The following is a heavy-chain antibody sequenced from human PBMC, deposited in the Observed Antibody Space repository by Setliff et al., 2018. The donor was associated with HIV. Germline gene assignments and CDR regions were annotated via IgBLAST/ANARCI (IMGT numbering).Heavy chain of an antibody. V-gene: IGHV3-48*03. J-gene: IGHJ6*02. CDR3: ARDYLYHNLYNGSPVYGMDV. D-gene: IGHD3-10*01. CDR1: GFTFRNYK. CDR2: ISIGSGGAI. Sequence: PGGSLRLSCAASGFTFRNYKFNWVRQAPGRGLEWVSSISIGSGGAIDYADSVQGRFTISRDNSKNSLYLQMNSLRVEDTAVYYCARDYLYHNLYNGSPVYGMDVWGQGTTVTVSS.